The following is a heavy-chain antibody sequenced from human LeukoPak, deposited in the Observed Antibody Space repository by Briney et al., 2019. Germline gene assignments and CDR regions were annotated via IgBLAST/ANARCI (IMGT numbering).Heavy chain of an antibody. D-gene: IGHD2-15*01. Sequence: PGGSLRLSCAASGFTFSSYAMSWVRQAPGKGLEWVSGISGSGGKTYYVDSVKGRFTISRDNPKNTLYLQMNSLRGEDTAVYYCAPLGGYCSGGTCYSLDVWGKGTTVTVSS. CDR3: APLGGYCSGGTCYSLDV. V-gene: IGHV3-23*01. CDR2: ISGSGGKT. J-gene: IGHJ6*03. CDR1: GFTFSSYA.